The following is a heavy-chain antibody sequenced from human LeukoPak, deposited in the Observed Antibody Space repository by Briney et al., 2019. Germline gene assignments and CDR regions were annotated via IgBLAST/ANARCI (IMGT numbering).Heavy chain of an antibody. J-gene: IGHJ4*02. CDR1: GFTFSGSA. CDR3: TRLTPGTSSWIGY. Sequence: PGGSLRLSCAASGFTFSGSAMHWVRQASGKGLEWVGRIRSKANSYATAYAASVKGRFTISRDDSKNTAYLQMNSLKTEDTAVYYCTRLTPGTSSWIGYWGQGTLVTVSS. CDR2: IRSKANSYAT. V-gene: IGHV3-73*01. D-gene: IGHD6-13*01.